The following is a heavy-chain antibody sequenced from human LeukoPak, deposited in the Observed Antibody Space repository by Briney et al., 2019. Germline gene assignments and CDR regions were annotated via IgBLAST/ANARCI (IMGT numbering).Heavy chain of an antibody. Sequence: QPGGSLRLSCAASGFTFSDYAMSWVRQAPVKGLEWVSTIGGGGDTTYYADSVKGRFTISRDNSKNTLYLQMNSLRAEDTAVYYCAYIVLGYCSAGSCFDYWGQGTLVTVSS. V-gene: IGHV3-23*01. CDR2: IGGGGDTT. D-gene: IGHD2-15*01. CDR3: AYIVLGYCSAGSCFDY. J-gene: IGHJ4*02. CDR1: GFTFSDYA.